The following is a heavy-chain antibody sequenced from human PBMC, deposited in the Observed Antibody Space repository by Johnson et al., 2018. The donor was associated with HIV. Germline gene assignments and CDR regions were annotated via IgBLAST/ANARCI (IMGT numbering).Heavy chain of an antibody. Sequence: VQLVESGGVVVQPGGSLRLSCAASGFTFDDYTMHWVRQAPGKGLEWVSLISWDGGSTYYADSVKGRFTISRDNSKNSLYLQMNSLRAEDTAVYYCARDKVGVSAFDIWGQGTMVTVSS. J-gene: IGHJ3*02. V-gene: IGHV3-43*01. CDR1: GFTFDDYT. CDR3: ARDKVGVSAFDI. CDR2: ISWDGGST. D-gene: IGHD3-16*01.